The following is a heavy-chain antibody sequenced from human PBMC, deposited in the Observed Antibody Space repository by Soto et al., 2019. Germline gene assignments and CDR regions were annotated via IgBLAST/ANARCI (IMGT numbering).Heavy chain of an antibody. D-gene: IGHD2-21*02. CDR2: ISYDGSNK. Sequence: GGSLRLSCAASGFTFSNYGMHWVRQAPGKGLEWVALISYDGSNKYYADSVKGRFTISRDNSKSTLYLQMNSLRAEDTAVYYCAKGATGYCPYYYGMDVWGQGTTVTVSS. CDR3: AKGATGYCPYYYGMDV. J-gene: IGHJ6*02. CDR1: GFTFSNYG. V-gene: IGHV3-30*18.